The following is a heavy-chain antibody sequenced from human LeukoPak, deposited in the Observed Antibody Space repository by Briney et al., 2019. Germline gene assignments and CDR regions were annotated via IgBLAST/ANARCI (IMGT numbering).Heavy chain of an antibody. CDR1: GFTFSSYA. CDR2: ISGSGGST. Sequence: GGSLRLSCAASGFTFSSYAMSWVRQAPGKGLEWVSAISGSGGSTYYADSVKGRFTISRDNSKNTLCLQMNSLRAEDPAVYYCAKAPTLYIVVVPDAFDIWGQGTMVTVSS. D-gene: IGHD2-21*01. CDR3: AKAPTLYIVVVPDAFDI. V-gene: IGHV3-23*01. J-gene: IGHJ3*02.